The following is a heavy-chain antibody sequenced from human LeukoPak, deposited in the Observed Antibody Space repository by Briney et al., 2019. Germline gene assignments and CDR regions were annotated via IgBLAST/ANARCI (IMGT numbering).Heavy chain of an antibody. CDR2: IDWDDDK. V-gene: IGHV2-70*11. Sequence: SGPALVKPTQTLTLTCTFSGFSLSTSGMCVSWSRQPPGKALEWLARIDWDDDKYYSTSLKTRLTISKDTSKNQVVLTMTNMDPVDTATSYCARILHSGYEYWGQGTLVTVSS. CDR1: GFSLSTSGMC. D-gene: IGHD5-12*01. CDR3: ARILHSGYEY. J-gene: IGHJ4*02.